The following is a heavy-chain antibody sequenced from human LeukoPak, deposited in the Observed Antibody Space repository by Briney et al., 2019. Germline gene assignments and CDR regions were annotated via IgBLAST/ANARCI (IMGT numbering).Heavy chain of an antibody. CDR3: AGHHPRNTVDF. J-gene: IGHJ4*02. D-gene: IGHD2/OR15-2a*01. Sequence: SETLSLTCTVSGGSISSSSYYWGWIRQPPGKGLEWIGSIYYSGSTYYNPSLKSRVTIFVDTSKNQFSLKLSSVTAADTAVYYCAGHHPRNTVDFWGQGTLVTVSS. CDR2: IYYSGST. V-gene: IGHV4-39*01. CDR1: GGSISSSSYY.